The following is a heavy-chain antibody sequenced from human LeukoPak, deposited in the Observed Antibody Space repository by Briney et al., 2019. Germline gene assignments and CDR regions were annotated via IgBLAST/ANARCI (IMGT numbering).Heavy chain of an antibody. CDR2: IYYSGST. V-gene: IGHV4-59*08. D-gene: IGHD3-3*01. CDR1: GGSISSHY. CDR3: ARFKYDFWSGSRSYYFYGMDV. Sequence: SETLSLTCTVSGGSISSHYWSWIRQPPGKGLEWIGYIYYSGSTTYTPSLKSRVTISLDTSKNQFSLKLSSVTAADTAVYYCARFKYDFWSGSRSYYFYGMDVWGQGTTITVSS. J-gene: IGHJ6*02.